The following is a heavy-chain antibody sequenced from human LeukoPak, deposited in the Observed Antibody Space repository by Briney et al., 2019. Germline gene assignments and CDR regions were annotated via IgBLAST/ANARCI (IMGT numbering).Heavy chain of an antibody. D-gene: IGHD6-19*01. V-gene: IGHV1-69*13. CDR2: IIPIFGTA. CDR1: GYTFTSYG. CDR3: ARALIPVAGTNYFDY. Sequence: ASVKVSCKASGYTFTSYGISWVRQAPGQGLEWMGGIIPIFGTANYAQKFQGRVTITADESTSTAYMELSSLRSEDTAVYYCARALIPVAGTNYFDYWGQGTLVTVSS. J-gene: IGHJ4*02.